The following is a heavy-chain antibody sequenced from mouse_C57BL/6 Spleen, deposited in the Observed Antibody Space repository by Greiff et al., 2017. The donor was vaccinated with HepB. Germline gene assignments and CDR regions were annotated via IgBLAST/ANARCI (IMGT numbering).Heavy chain of an antibody. J-gene: IGHJ3*01. CDR2: ISYDGSN. V-gene: IGHV3-6*01. Sequence: DVQLQESGPGLVKPSQSLSLPCSVTGYSITSGYYWNWIRQFPGNKLEWMGYISYDGSNNYNPSLKNRISITRDTSKNQFFLKLNSVTTEDTATYYCARGDYGRWFAYWGQGTLVTVSA. CDR1: GYSITSGYY. D-gene: IGHD1-1*01. CDR3: ARGDYGRWFAY.